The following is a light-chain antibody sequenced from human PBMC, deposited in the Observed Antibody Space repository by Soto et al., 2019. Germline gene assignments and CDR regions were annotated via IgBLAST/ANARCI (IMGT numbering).Light chain of an antibody. CDR1: QSISSY. J-gene: IGKJ4*01. V-gene: IGKV1-39*01. CDR3: QQSYSTLLT. CDR2: AAS. Sequence: DIQMTQSPSSLSASVGDRVTITCRASQSISSYLNWYQQKPGKAPKLLIYAASSLQSGVPSRFSGSGSGTDFTLTISSLQPEDVATYYCQQSYSTLLTFGGGTKVESK.